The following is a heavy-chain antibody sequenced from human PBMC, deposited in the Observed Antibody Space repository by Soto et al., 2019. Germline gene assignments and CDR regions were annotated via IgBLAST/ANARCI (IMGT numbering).Heavy chain of an antibody. D-gene: IGHD6-6*01. J-gene: IGHJ6*02. CDR1: GFTFSSFG. V-gene: IGHV3-30*03. CDR3: ARSTSSTLNYYYGMDV. CDR2: ISYDGSTK. Sequence: GGSLRLSCAASGFTFSSFGMHWVRQAPGKGLEWVAVISYDGSTKFYTDSVKGRLTIARDNSKNILYLQVNSLTIEDTAVFYCARSTSSTLNYYYGMDVWGQGTTVTVSS.